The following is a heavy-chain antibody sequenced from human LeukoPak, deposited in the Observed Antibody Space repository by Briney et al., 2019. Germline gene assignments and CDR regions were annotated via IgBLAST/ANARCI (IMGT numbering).Heavy chain of an antibody. V-gene: IGHV3-23*01. CDR3: AKDRLKLGHWYFDL. Sequence: PGGSLRLSCAASGFTFSSYAMSWVRQAPGKGLEWVSAISGSGGSTYYADSVEGRFTISRDNSKNTLYLQMNSLRAEDTAVYYCAKDRLKLGHWYFDLWGRGTLVTVSS. D-gene: IGHD7-27*01. CDR2: ISGSGGST. J-gene: IGHJ2*01. CDR1: GFTFSSYA.